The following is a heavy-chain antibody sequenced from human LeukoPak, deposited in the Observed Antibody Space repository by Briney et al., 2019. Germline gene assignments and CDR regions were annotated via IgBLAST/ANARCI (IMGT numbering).Heavy chain of an antibody. CDR1: GFTFSYYG. CDR2: INWNGGST. V-gene: IGHV3-20*04. D-gene: IGHD5-18*01. CDR3: ARDWGYSYGYSAY. J-gene: IGHJ4*02. Sequence: PGGSLRLSCAASGFTFSYYGMHWVRQAPGKGLEWVSGINWNGGSTGYADSVKGRFTISRDNAKNSLYLQMNSLRAEDTALYYCARDWGYSYGYSAYWGQGTLVTVSS.